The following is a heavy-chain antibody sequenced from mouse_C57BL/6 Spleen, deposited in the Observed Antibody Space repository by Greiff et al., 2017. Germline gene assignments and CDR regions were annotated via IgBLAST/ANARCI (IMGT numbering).Heavy chain of an antibody. CDR3: ARGLAMDY. V-gene: IGHV1-82*01. Sequence: QVQLQQSGPELVKPGASVKISCKASGYAFSSSWMNWVKQRPGKGLEWIGRIYPGDGDTNYNGKFKGKATLTADKSSSTAYMQLSSLTSDDSAVYFCARGLAMDYWGQGTSVTVSS. D-gene: IGHD3-1*01. CDR1: GYAFSSSW. CDR2: IYPGDGDT. J-gene: IGHJ4*01.